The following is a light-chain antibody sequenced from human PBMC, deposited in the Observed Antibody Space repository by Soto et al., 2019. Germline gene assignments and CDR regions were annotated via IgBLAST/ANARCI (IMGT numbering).Light chain of an antibody. CDR2: GAS. Sequence: IQLTQSPSSLSASVGDRVTISCRASQGISSYLAWYQQRPGKAPNLLIYGASTLQSGVPSRFSGSGSGTYFTLTISSLQPEDFATYYCQQLNSYPRAFGQGTKVEMK. J-gene: IGKJ1*01. V-gene: IGKV1-9*01. CDR1: QGISSY. CDR3: QQLNSYPRA.